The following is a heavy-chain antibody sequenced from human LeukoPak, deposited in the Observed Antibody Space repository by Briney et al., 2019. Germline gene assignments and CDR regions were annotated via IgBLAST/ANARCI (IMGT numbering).Heavy chain of an antibody. D-gene: IGHD6-6*01. Sequence: SETLSLTCTVSGGFISRISYYWSWIRQPPGKGLEWIGYIYYSGSTNYNPSLKGRVTISVDTSKNQLSLKLSSVTAADTAVYYCARSGAARHYYYYYMDVWGKGTSVTVSS. CDR1: GGFISRISYY. J-gene: IGHJ6*03. V-gene: IGHV4-61*01. CDR3: ARSGAARHYYYYYMDV. CDR2: IYYSGST.